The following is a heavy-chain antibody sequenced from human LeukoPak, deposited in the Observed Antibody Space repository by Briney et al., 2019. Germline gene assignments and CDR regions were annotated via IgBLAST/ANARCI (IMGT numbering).Heavy chain of an antibody. D-gene: IGHD3-10*01. V-gene: IGHV4-39*07. J-gene: IGHJ4*02. CDR2: IYYTGST. Sequence: SETLSLTCTVSGGSISSSYYYWGWIRQPPGKGLEWIGNIYYTGSTYYNPSLKSRVTISVDASKNQFSLTLSSVTAADTAVYYCARKTDAKSYYPDWGQGTLVTVSS. CDR3: ARKTDAKSYYPD. CDR1: GGSISSSYYY.